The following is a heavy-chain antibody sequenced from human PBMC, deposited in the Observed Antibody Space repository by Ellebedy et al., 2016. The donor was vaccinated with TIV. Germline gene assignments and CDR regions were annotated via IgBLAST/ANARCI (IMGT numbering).Heavy chain of an antibody. Sequence: ASVKVSCKASGYTFTSYYMHWLRRAPGQGLEWMVIINPSGGSTSYAQKLQGRVTMTRATSTSTVYMELSNLRSEDTAVYYCARGRHYDSSGYLLFDYWGQGTLVTVSS. D-gene: IGHD3-22*01. V-gene: IGHV1-46*04. CDR2: INPSGGST. CDR3: ARGRHYDSSGYLLFDY. CDR1: GYTFTSYY. J-gene: IGHJ4*02.